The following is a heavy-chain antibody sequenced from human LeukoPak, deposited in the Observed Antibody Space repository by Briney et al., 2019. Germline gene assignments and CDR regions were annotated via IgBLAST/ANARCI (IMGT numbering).Heavy chain of an antibody. Sequence: KASQTLSLTCTGSGLSMSMGGYDARCIRQPAGKGLEWIGYMWPHGRTNDNPSLAGRVAISLDQSRNHFTLMVTAVTPADPAFYYCARKGREPLPPYFDHWGRGILVTVPS. CDR2: MWPHGRT. V-gene: IGHV4-30-2*01. CDR1: GLSMSMGGYD. CDR3: ARKGREPLPPYFDH. J-gene: IGHJ4*02.